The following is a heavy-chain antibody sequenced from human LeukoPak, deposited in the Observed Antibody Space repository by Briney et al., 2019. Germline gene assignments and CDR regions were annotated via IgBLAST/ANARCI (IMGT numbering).Heavy chain of an antibody. D-gene: IGHD3-3*01. CDR2: INTNTGNP. Sequence: ASVKVSCKASGYTFTSYAMNWVRQAPGQGLEWMGWINTNTGNPTYAQGFTGRFVFSLDTSVSTAYLQISSLKAEDTAVYYCARDLYDFWSGYQYYYYMDVWGKGTTVTVSS. V-gene: IGHV7-4-1*02. CDR1: GYTFTSYA. J-gene: IGHJ6*03. CDR3: ARDLYDFWSGYQYYYYMDV.